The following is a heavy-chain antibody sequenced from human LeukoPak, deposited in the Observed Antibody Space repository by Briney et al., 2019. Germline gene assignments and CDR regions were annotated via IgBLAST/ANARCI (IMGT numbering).Heavy chain of an antibody. CDR1: GGSISSSSYY. CDR2: IYYSGST. CDR3: ARSAAYYDFWSGISFDP. D-gene: IGHD3-3*01. J-gene: IGHJ5*02. V-gene: IGHV4-39*01. Sequence: SETLSLTCSVSGGSISSSSYYWGWIRQPPGTGLEWIGSIYYSGSTYYNPSLKSRVTISVDTSKNQFSLKLSSVTAADTAVYYCARSAAYYDFWSGISFDPWGQGTLVTVSS.